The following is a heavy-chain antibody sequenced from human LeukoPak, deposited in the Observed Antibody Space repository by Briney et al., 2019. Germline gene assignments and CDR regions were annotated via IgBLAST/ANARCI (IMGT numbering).Heavy chain of an antibody. V-gene: IGHV3-64D*06. D-gene: IGHD4-17*01. CDR2: ISTNGGTT. Sequence: GGSLRLSCSASGFTFSTYAMHWVRQAPGKGLEYVSAISTNGGTTYYAESSRGRFAISRDNSKNTLYLQMSSLRADDTAVYYCVKGPGPTVNYYFDFWGRGTLVTVSS. J-gene: IGHJ4*02. CDR3: VKGPGPTVNYYFDF. CDR1: GFTFSTYA.